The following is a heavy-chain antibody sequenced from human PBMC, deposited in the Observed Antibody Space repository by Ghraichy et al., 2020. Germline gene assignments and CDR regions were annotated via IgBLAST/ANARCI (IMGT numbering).Heavy chain of an antibody. CDR3: AKDRVYSAYDFHDY. V-gene: IGHV3-23*01. J-gene: IGHJ4*02. D-gene: IGHD5-12*01. CDR1: SFTFSNYA. Sequence: GGSLRLSCAASSFTFSNYAMSWVRQAPGKGLEWVSVISGSGTSKDYADSVKGRFTISRDNSKNTLYLQMNSLRAEDTAVYYCAKDRVYSAYDFHDYWGQGTLVTVSS. CDR2: ISGSGTSK.